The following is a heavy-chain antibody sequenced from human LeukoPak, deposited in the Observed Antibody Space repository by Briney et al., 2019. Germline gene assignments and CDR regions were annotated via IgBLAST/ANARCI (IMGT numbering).Heavy chain of an antibody. J-gene: IGHJ4*02. CDR2: ISSSSSYI. CDR1: GFTFSSYS. Sequence: GGSLRLSCAASGFTFSSYSTNWVRQAPGKGLEWVSSISSSSSYIYHADSVKGRFTISRDNAKNSLYLQMNSLRAEDTAVYYCARSRESVLRFLEWSYFVYWGQGTLVTVSS. CDR3: ARSRESVLRFLEWSYFVY. D-gene: IGHD3-3*01. V-gene: IGHV3-21*01.